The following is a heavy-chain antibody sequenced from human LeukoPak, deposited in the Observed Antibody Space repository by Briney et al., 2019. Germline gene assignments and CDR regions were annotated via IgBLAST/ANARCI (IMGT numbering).Heavy chain of an antibody. D-gene: IGHD3-10*01. J-gene: IGHJ3*01. V-gene: IGHV3-7*01. CDR2: IKQDGSEK. Sequence: PGGSLRLSCTASGFTFSSYWMSWVRQAPGKGLEWVANIKQDGSEKYYVDSVKGRFTISRDNAKNSLYLQMNSLRAEDTAVYYCAREGEYYSESGNLVDASDVWGQGTMVTVTA. CDR3: AREGEYYSESGNLVDASDV. CDR1: GFTFSSYW.